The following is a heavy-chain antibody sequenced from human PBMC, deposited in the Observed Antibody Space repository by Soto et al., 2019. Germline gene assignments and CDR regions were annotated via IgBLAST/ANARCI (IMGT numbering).Heavy chain of an antibody. V-gene: IGHV4-59*01. CDR2: IYYSGST. CDR1: GGYISSYY. D-gene: IGHD6-13*01. Sequence: SETLSLTCTVSGGYISSYYWSWIRQPPGKGLEWIGYIYYSGSTNYNPSLKSRVTISVDTSKNQFSLKLSSVTAADTAVYYCARGDSSSWYQCRYYFDYWGQGTLVTVSS. CDR3: ARGDSSSWYQCRYYFDY. J-gene: IGHJ4*02.